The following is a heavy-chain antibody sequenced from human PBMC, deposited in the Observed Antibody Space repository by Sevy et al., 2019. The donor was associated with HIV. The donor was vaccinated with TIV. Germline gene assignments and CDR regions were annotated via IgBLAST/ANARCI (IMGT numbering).Heavy chain of an antibody. V-gene: IGHV4-4*07. CDR3: ERVKEGCTRKSSTSCYISDYYYYYYMDV. CDR1: GGSISSYY. J-gene: IGHJ6*03. Sequence: SETLSLTCTVSGGSISSYYWSWIRQPAGKGLEWIGRIYTSGSTNYNPSLKSGVTMSVDTSKNQFSLKLSSVTAADTAVYYCERVKEGCTRKSSTSCYISDYYYYYYMDVWGKGTTVTVSS. CDR2: IYTSGST. D-gene: IGHD2-2*02.